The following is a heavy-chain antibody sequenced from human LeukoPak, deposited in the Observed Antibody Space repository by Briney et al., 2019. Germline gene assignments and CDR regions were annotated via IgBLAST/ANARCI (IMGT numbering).Heavy chain of an antibody. V-gene: IGHV4-31*03. Sequence: PSQTLSLTCTVSGGSISSGNYWWSWIRQHPGKGLEWIGHIYYSGSTLYNPSLQSRASISVDTSKNQFSLRLNSVTAADTAVYYCAISDGYCSSTTCYNPFDYWGQGTLVTVSS. D-gene: IGHD2-2*02. CDR1: GGSISSGNYW. CDR3: AISDGYCSSTTCYNPFDY. J-gene: IGHJ4*02. CDR2: IYYSGST.